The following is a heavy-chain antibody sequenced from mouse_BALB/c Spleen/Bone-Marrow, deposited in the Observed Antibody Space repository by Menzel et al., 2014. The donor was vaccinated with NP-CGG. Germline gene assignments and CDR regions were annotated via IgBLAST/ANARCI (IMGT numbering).Heavy chain of an antibody. V-gene: IGHV1S81*02. CDR3: ARWLLQYFDV. Sequence: VQLVESGAELVKPGASVKLSCKASGYTFTSYWMHWVKQRPGQGLEWIGEIIPSNGRTNCNEKFKSKATLTVDKSSNTAYMQLSSLTSEDSAVYYCARWLLQYFDVWGAGTTVTVSS. J-gene: IGHJ1*01. CDR1: GYTFTSYW. D-gene: IGHD2-3*01. CDR2: IIPSNGRT.